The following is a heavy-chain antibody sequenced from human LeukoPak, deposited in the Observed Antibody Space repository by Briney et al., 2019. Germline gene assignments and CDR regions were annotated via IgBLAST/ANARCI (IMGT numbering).Heavy chain of an antibody. CDR2: IKQDGSEK. V-gene: IGHV3-7*01. CDR3: AREGWGDYVRYFDY. CDR1: GFTFSSYW. D-gene: IGHD4-17*01. Sequence: SGGSLRLSCAASGFTFSSYWMSWVRQAPGKGLEWVANIKQDGSEKYYVDSEKGRFTISRDNAKNSLYLQMNSLRAEDTAVYYCAREGWGDYVRYFDYWGQGTLVTVSS. J-gene: IGHJ4*02.